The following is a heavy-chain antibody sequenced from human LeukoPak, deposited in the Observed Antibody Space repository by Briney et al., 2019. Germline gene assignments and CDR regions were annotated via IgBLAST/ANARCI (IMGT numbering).Heavy chain of an antibody. D-gene: IGHD5-18*01. CDR2: TTSDESNK. V-gene: IGHV3-30-3*01. CDR3: ARESGALRGYSLGL. J-gene: IGHJ4*02. CDR1: GFSFSSYA. Sequence: GRSLRLSCAASGFSFSSYAMHWVRQAAGKGLEWVAITTSDESNKHYADSVKGRFTTSRDNSKNTLYLQMNSLRAEDTAVYYCARESGALRGYSLGLWGQGTLVTVSS.